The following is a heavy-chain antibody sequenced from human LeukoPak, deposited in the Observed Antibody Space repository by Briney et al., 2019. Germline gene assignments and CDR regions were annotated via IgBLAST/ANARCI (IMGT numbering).Heavy chain of an antibody. D-gene: IGHD3-9*01. CDR3: ARDYYDILAGYPSGVDY. CDR1: GFTFSSYG. CDR2: IWYDGSNK. Sequence: GGSLRLSCAASGFTFSSYGMHWVRQAPGKGLEWVAVIWYDGSNKYYADSVKGRFTISRDNSKNTLYLQMNSLRAEDTAVYYCARDYYDILAGYPSGVDYWGQGTLVTVSS. V-gene: IGHV3-33*08. J-gene: IGHJ4*02.